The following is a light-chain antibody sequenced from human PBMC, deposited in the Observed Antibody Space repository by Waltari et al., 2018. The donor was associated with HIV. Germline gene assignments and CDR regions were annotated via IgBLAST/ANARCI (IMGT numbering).Light chain of an antibody. CDR1: ALTKQY. J-gene: IGLJ3*02. CDR2: KDS. Sequence: SYELTQPPSVSVSPGQTARHTCSGDALTKQYDYWYQQKPGQAPVLVIYKDSERPSRIPERFSGSSSGTTVTLTISGVQAEDEADYYCQSADSSGTYPWVFGGGTKLTVL. CDR3: QSADSSGTYPWV. V-gene: IGLV3-25*03.